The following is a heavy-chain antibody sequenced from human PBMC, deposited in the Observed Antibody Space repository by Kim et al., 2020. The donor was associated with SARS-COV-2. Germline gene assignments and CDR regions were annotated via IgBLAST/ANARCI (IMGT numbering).Heavy chain of an antibody. Sequence: SETLSLTCTVSGDSISSGGYYWSWLRQHPGKGLGWSGYIYYSGSTYYNPSLKSRVSISLDTSKNQFSLKLTSMTAATTAVYCCAIDHSVVGVLGTWGQGT. V-gene: IGHV4-31*03. J-gene: IGHJ4*02. D-gene: IGHD1-26*01. CDR1: GDSISSGGYY. CDR3: AIDHSVVGVLGT. CDR2: IYYSGST.